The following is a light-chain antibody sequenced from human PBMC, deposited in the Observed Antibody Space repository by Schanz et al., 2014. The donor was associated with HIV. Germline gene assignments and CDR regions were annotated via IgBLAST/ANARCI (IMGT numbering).Light chain of an antibody. CDR3: QSYDSSLNSYV. CDR1: SSNIGGAP. V-gene: IGLV1-44*01. J-gene: IGLJ1*01. CDR2: SDN. Sequence: QSVLTQPPSASGTPGQKVTISCSGSSSNIGGAPVNWYQQLPGTAPKLLIYSDNQRPSGVPDRFSGSKSGTSASLAISGLQSEDEADYYCQSYDSSLNSYVFGSGTK.